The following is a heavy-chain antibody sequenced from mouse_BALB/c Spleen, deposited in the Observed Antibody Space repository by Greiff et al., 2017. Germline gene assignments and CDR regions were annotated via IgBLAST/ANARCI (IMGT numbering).Heavy chain of an antibody. CDR3: ARDYYGSSYVAWFAY. V-gene: IGHV5-6-3*01. CDR1: GFTFSSYG. Sequence: VMVVESGGGLVQPGGSLKLSCAASGFTFSSYGMSWVRQTPDKRLELVATINSNGGSTYYPDSVKGRFTISRDNAKNTLYLQMSSLKSEDTAMYYCARDYYGSSYVAWFAYWGQGTLVTVSA. CDR2: INSNGGST. D-gene: IGHD1-1*01. J-gene: IGHJ3*01.